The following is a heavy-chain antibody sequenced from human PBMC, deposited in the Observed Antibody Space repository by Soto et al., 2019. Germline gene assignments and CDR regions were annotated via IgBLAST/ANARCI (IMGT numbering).Heavy chain of an antibody. V-gene: IGHV1-2*04. CDR3: ARALSIALPYQYYYYYGMDV. D-gene: IGHD6-13*01. Sequence: ASVKVSCKASGYTFTGYYMHWVRQAPGQGLEWMGWINPNSGGTNYAQKFQGWVTMTRDTSISTAYMELSRLRSDDTAVYYCARALSIALPYQYYYYYGMDVWGQGTTVTVSS. J-gene: IGHJ6*02. CDR2: INPNSGGT. CDR1: GYTFTGYY.